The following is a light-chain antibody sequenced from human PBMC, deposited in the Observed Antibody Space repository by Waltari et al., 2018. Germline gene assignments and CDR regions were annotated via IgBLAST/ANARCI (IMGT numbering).Light chain of an antibody. J-gene: IGLJ2*01. CDR3: QSYDRSLSGYVV. CDR2: ANS. CDR1: SSNLGADYD. Sequence: QSVLTQPPSVSGAPGQRVTISCTGSSSNLGADYDVHWYRQLPRSAPELLILANSNRASVFVDRFSGAKSGTSASLAITGLQADDEADYYCQSYDRSLSGYVVFGGGTKLTVL. V-gene: IGLV1-40*01.